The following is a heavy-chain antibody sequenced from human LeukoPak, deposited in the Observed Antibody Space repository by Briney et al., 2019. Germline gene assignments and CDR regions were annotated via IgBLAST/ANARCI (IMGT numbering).Heavy chain of an antibody. J-gene: IGHJ6*02. D-gene: IGHD5-18*01. CDR2: IYYSGST. CDR3: ARESVDTANYYYYYGMDV. Sequence: SETLSLTCTVSGGSISSGGYYWSWIRQHPGKGLEWIGYIYYSGSTYYNPSLKSRVTISVDTSKNQFSLKLSSVTAADTAVYYCARESVDTANYYYYYGMDVWGQGTTATVSS. CDR1: GGSISSGGYY. V-gene: IGHV4-31*03.